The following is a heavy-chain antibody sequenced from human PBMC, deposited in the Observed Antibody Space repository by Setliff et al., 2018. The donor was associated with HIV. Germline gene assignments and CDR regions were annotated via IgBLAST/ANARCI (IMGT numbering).Heavy chain of an antibody. CDR2: IRYDGSNK. CDR1: GFIFSNYG. V-gene: IGHV3-30*02. J-gene: IGHJ4*02. D-gene: IGHD4-17*01. CDR3: AKDQGDYRSVGFDY. Sequence: PGESLRLSCAASGFIFSNYGMHWVRQAPGKGLEWVTFIRYDGSNKYYTDSVKGRFTVSRDNSRNTLYLQMNSLRGEDTAVYYCAKDQGDYRSVGFDYWGLGTLVTVSS.